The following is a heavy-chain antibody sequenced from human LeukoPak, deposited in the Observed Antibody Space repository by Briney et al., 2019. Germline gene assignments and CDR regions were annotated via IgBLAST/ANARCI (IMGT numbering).Heavy chain of an antibody. Sequence: GGSLRLSCAASGFTFSSYSMNWVRQAPGKGLEWVSSISGSSSYIYYTDSVKGRFTISRDNAKNSLYLQMNSLRAEDTAVYYCARDASNTIFERVNWFDPWGQGTLVTVSS. V-gene: IGHV3-21*01. J-gene: IGHJ5*02. CDR2: ISGSSSYI. CDR3: ARDASNTIFERVNWFDP. CDR1: GFTFSSYS. D-gene: IGHD3-3*01.